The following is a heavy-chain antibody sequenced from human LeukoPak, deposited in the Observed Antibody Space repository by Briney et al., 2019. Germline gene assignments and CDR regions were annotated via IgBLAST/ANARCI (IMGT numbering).Heavy chain of an antibody. D-gene: IGHD2-15*01. CDR2: IIPILGIA. CDR1: GGTFSSYA. J-gene: IGHJ6*02. Sequence: GASVKVSCKASGGTFSSYAISWVRQAPGQGLEWMGRIIPILGIANYAQKFQGRVTITADKSTSTAYMELSSLRSEDTAVYYCARGEGVVVVAVYYYGMDVWGQGTTVTVSS. V-gene: IGHV1-69*04. CDR3: ARGEGVVVVAVYYYGMDV.